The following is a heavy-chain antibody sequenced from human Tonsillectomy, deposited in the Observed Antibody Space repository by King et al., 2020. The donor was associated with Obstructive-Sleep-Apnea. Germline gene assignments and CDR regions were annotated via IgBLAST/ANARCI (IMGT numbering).Heavy chain of an antibody. Sequence: QLVQSGGGLVKPGGSLRLSCAASGFTFSDYYMSWIRQAPGKGLEWVSYISSSGSTIYYADSVKGRFTISRANAKNSLYLKMNSLRAEDTAVYYCARVDSSGWFPFDYWGQGTLVTVSS. CDR3: ARVDSSGWFPFDY. CDR2: ISSSGSTI. CDR1: GFTFSDYY. D-gene: IGHD6-19*01. V-gene: IGHV3-11*01. J-gene: IGHJ4*02.